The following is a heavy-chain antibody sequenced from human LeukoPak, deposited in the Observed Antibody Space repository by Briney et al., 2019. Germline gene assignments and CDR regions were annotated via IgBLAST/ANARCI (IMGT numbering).Heavy chain of an antibody. CDR1: GGSISSYY. V-gene: IGHV4-59*01. Sequence: TPSETLSLTCTVSGGSISSYYWSGVRQPPGKVLECIGYIYYTGSTNYNPSLKSRVTISVDTSQNQFSLKLSSVTAADTAVYYCARGGRGSPFDYWGQGTLVTVSS. J-gene: IGHJ4*02. D-gene: IGHD3-10*01. CDR2: IYYTGST. CDR3: ARGGRGSPFDY.